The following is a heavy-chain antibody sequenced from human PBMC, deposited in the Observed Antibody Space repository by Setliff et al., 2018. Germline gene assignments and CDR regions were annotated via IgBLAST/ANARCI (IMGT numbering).Heavy chain of an antibody. CDR1: AGSISTYY. CDR3: ARLNVYYFDY. CDR2: IYYTGST. Sequence: KTSETLSLTCTVAAGSISTYYWTWIRQPPGKGLEWIGNIYYTGSTNYNPSLKSRVTISVDTSKNQFSLTLSSVTAADSAIYYCARLNVYYFDYWGQGTLVTVSS. J-gene: IGHJ4*02. D-gene: IGHD1-1*01. V-gene: IGHV4-59*08.